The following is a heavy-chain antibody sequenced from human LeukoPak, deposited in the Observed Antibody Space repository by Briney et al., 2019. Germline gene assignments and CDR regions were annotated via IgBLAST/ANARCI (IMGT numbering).Heavy chain of an antibody. V-gene: IGHV3-21*01. Sequence: LSLTCAASGFTFSSYSMNWVRQAPGKGLEWVSSISSSSTYIYYADSAKGRFTISRDNSKNTLYLQMNSLRAEDTAVYFCASGSLWGQGTLVTVSS. CDR3: ASGSL. J-gene: IGHJ4*02. CDR1: GFTFSSYS. CDR2: ISSSSTYI.